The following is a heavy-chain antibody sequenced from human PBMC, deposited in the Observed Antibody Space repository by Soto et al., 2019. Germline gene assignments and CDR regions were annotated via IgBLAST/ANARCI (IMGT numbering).Heavy chain of an antibody. J-gene: IGHJ3*02. V-gene: IGHV4-30-4*01. D-gene: IGHD3-22*01. CDR1: GGSISSGDYY. CDR2: IYYSGST. CDR3: ARDRGYYDSSGYHDAFDI. Sequence: SETLSLTCTVSGGSISSGDYYWSWIRQPPGKGLEWIGYIYYSGSTYYNPSLKSRVTISVDTSKSQFSLKLSSVTAADTAVYYCARDRGYYDSSGYHDAFDIWGQGTMVTVSS.